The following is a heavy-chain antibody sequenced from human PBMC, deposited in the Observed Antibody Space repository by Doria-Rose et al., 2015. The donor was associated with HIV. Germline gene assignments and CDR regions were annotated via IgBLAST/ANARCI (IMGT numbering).Heavy chain of an antibody. Sequence: QWGPVLVKPTETLTLTCTVSGVSLSSPGMGVSWIRQPPGKALEWLANIFSDDERSYKTSLKSRLTISRGTSNSQLVLTMTDMDPVDTATYYCARIKSSRWYHKYYFDFWGQGTLVIVSA. CDR1: GVSLSSPGMG. V-gene: IGHV2-26*01. CDR3: ARIKSSRWYHKYYFDF. J-gene: IGHJ4*02. CDR2: IFSDDER. D-gene: IGHD6-13*01.